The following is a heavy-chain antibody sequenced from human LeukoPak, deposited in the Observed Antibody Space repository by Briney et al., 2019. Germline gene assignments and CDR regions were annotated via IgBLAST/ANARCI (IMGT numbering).Heavy chain of an antibody. CDR3: ARDIVFYYYDSSGYFGAFDI. CDR1: GFTFSSYA. J-gene: IGHJ3*02. Sequence: GGSLRLSCAASGFTFSSYAMHWVRQAPGKGLEWVSSITSSSGYIHYADSVKGRFTLSRDNAKNSLYLQMNSLRAEDTAVYYCARDIVFYYYDSSGYFGAFDIWGQGTMVTVSS. CDR2: ITSSSGYI. D-gene: IGHD3-22*01. V-gene: IGHV3-21*01.